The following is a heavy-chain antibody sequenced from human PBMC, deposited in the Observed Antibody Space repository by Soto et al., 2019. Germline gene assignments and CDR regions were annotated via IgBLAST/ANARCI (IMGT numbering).Heavy chain of an antibody. CDR3: ARGDGRGSSGFYYYYGMDV. D-gene: IGHD6-25*01. CDR2: ISPYDGST. V-gene: IGHV1-46*01. CDR1: GFTFTNYF. Sequence: QVQLVQSGAEVKKPGASVKVSCKASGFTFTNYFFHWVRHAPRQGLEWMGIISPYDGSTNYVQRLHGRVTMTSDTSTSTVYMDLSSLRSEDTAVYYCARGDGRGSSGFYYYYGMDVWGHGTKVTVSS. J-gene: IGHJ6*02.